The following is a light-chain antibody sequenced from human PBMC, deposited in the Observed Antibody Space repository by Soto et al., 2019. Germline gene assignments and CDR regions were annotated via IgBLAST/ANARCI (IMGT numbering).Light chain of an antibody. J-gene: IGKJ2*01. CDR2: WAS. V-gene: IGKV4-1*01. CDR1: QNVLYSSNNTTL. Sequence: DIVMTQSPEYLAVSLGERATLNCTSSQNVLYSSNNTTLIAWYQQQPGQPPKLLIYWASTRESGVPDRFSGSGSVRDFTLTISSLQAEDVAVYYCQKYYRPPRYTLGQGTRLEIK. CDR3: QKYYRPPRYT.